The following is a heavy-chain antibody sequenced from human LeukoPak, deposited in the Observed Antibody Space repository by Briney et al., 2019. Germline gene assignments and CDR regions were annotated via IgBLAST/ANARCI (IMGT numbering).Heavy chain of an antibody. V-gene: IGHV4-39*07. D-gene: IGHD3-10*01. J-gene: IGHJ4*02. CDR3: ARRGETYYYGSGSFDY. Sequence: PSETLSLTCTVSGGSISSSSYYWGWIRQPPGKGLEWIGSIYYSGSTNYNPSLKSRVTISVDTSKNQFSLKLSSVTAADTAVYYCARRGETYYYGSGSFDYWGQGTLVTVSS. CDR1: GGSISSSSYY. CDR2: IYYSGST.